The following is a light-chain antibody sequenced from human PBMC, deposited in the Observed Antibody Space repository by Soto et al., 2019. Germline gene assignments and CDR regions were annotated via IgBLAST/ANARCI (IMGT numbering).Light chain of an antibody. V-gene: IGKV3-20*01. J-gene: IGKJ2*01. CDR2: RAS. CDR3: QQYDTSPPLYT. Sequence: EVVLTQSPGTLSLSPGERATLSCRASQTVDSTYLAWYQQKPGQAPRLLIYRASSRAAGVPDRFGGSGSGTDFPLTIRKLDPDDFAVYYCQQYDTSPPLYTFGQGTKLEIK. CDR1: QTVDSTY.